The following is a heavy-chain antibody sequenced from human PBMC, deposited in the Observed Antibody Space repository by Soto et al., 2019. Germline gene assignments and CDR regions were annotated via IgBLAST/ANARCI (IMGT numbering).Heavy chain of an antibody. V-gene: IGHV3-30-3*01. Sequence: GGSLRLSCAASGFTFSGYAMHWVRQAPGKGLEWVAVISYDGNNKYYADSVKGRFTISRDNSKNTLYLQMNSLRAEDTAVYYCARDLTAMVTYWGQGTLVTVSS. J-gene: IGHJ4*02. CDR2: ISYDGNNK. CDR3: ARDLTAMVTY. D-gene: IGHD5-18*01. CDR1: GFTFSGYA.